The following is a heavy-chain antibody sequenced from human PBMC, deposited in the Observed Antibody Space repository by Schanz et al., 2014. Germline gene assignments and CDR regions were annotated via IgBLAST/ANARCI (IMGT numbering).Heavy chain of an antibody. V-gene: IGHV3-48*04. CDR1: GITFSSHS. CDR3: ARIGGSVFDY. D-gene: IGHD3-10*01. CDR2: INGDGSNT. J-gene: IGHJ4*02. Sequence: EVHLVESGGGLVQPGGSLRLSCAASGITFSSHSFNWVRQAPGKGLVWVSRINGDGSNTNYADSVKGRFTISRDNSKNSLYLQMNSLRAEDTAVYYCARIGGSVFDYWAQGTLVTVSS.